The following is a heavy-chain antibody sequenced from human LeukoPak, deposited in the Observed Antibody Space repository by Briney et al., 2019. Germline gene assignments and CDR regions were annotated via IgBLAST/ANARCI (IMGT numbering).Heavy chain of an antibody. CDR1: GFTFSSYG. D-gene: IGHD2-2*01. CDR2: ISYDGSNK. J-gene: IGHJ6*02. CDR3: AKDLLVVVPAAMPIYYYYGMDV. Sequence: GGSLRLSCAASGFTFSSYGMHWVRQAPGKGLEWVAVISYDGSNKYYADSEKGRFTISRDNSKNTLYLQMNSLRAEDTAVYYCAKDLLVVVPAAMPIYYYYGMDVWGQGTTVTVSS. V-gene: IGHV3-30*18.